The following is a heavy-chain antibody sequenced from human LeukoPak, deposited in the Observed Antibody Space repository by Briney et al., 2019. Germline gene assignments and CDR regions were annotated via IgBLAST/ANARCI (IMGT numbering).Heavy chain of an antibody. CDR1: GGSISSSSYY. CDR3: AREESPNYGSRGPLDY. Sequence: PSETLSLTCTVSGGSISSSSYYWGWIRQPPGKGLEWIGSIHYSGSTYYNPSLKSRVTISVDTSKNQFSLKLSSVTAADTAVYYCAREESPNYGSRGPLDYWGQGTLVTVSS. D-gene: IGHD3-10*01. V-gene: IGHV4-39*07. CDR2: IHYSGST. J-gene: IGHJ4*02.